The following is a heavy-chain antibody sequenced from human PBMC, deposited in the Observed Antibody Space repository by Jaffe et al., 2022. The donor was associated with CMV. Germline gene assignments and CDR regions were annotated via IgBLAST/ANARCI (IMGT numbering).Heavy chain of an antibody. V-gene: IGHV3-15*01. J-gene: IGHJ4*02. CDR1: GFTFNNAW. CDR3: TTGPIVVVVAATDGPTYQDY. CDR2: IKSKTDGGTT. Sequence: EVQLVESGGGLVKPGGSLRLSCAASGFTFNNAWMSWVRQAPGKGLEWVGRIKSKTDGGTTDYTAPVKGRFTISRDDSKNTLYLQMNSLKSEDTAVYYCTTGPIVVVVAATDGPTYQDYWGQGTLVTVSS. D-gene: IGHD2-15*01.